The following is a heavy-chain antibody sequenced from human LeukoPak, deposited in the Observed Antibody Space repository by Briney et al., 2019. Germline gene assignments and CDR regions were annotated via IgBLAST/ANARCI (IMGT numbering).Heavy chain of an antibody. CDR1: GYTFTGYY. J-gene: IGHJ3*02. D-gene: IGHD3-10*01. Sequence: ASVKVSCKTSGYTFTGYYINWVRQAPGQGLEWMGWINPNSGGTNYAQKFQGRVTMTRDTSISTAYMELSRLRSDDTALYYCASGREYYGSGSHDDAFDIWGQGTMVTVS. V-gene: IGHV1-2*02. CDR2: INPNSGGT. CDR3: ASGREYYGSGSHDDAFDI.